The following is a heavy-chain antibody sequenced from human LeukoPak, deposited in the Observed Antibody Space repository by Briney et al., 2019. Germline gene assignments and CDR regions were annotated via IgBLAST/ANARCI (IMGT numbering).Heavy chain of an antibody. CDR1: GFTSSSYS. J-gene: IGHJ4*02. D-gene: IGHD6-19*01. V-gene: IGHV3-48*04. CDR3: ARMGTGWYRFDY. CDR2: ISSSSIAI. Sequence: GGSLRLSCAASGFTSSSYSMNWVRQAPGKGLEWVSYISSSSIAIHYADSVKGRFTISRDNAKNSLYLQMNSLRVEDTSVYYCARMGTGWYRFDYWGQGTLVTVSS.